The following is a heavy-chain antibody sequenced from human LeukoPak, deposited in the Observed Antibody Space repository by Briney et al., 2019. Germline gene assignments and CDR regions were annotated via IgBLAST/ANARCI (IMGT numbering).Heavy chain of an antibody. J-gene: IGHJ6*02. CDR3: AGESDAMVRGLPGYYYYGMDV. CDR1: GFIFSSYG. V-gene: IGHV3-33*01. D-gene: IGHD3-10*01. Sequence: PGRSLRLSCAASGFIFSSYGMHWVRQAPGKGLEWVAVIWYDGSNKYYADSVKGRFTISRDNSKNTLYLQMNSLRAEDTAVYYCAGESDAMVRGLPGYYYYGMDVWGQGTTVTVSS. CDR2: IWYDGSNK.